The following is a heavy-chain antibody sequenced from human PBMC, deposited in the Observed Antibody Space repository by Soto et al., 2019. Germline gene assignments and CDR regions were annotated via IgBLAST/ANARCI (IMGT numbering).Heavy chain of an antibody. Sequence: EVQLLESGGGLVQPGGSLRLSCAASGFTFSSYAMSWVRQAPGKGLEWVSAISGSGGSTYYADSVKGRFTISRDNSKNTLYLQMNSLRAEDTAVYYCAKDSVVVVVAATNFDYWGQGTLVTVSS. CDR3: AKDSVVVVVAATNFDY. CDR1: GFTFSSYA. V-gene: IGHV3-23*01. J-gene: IGHJ4*02. CDR2: ISGSGGST. D-gene: IGHD2-15*01.